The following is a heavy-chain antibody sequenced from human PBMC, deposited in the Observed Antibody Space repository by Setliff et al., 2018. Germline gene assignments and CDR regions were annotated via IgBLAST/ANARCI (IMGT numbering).Heavy chain of an antibody. J-gene: IGHJ5*02. CDR2: VFVHGST. CDR1: GDSISTYY. D-gene: IGHD3-22*01. V-gene: IGHV4-4*07. Sequence: ETLSLTCTVSGDSISTYYWSWIRRPAGKGLEWIGRVFVHGSTNYNPSLKSRVTMSVDTSKNQFSLKLTSVTAADTAIYYCARDTSSDWAAWFDPWSQGILVTVSS. CDR3: ARDTSSDWAAWFDP.